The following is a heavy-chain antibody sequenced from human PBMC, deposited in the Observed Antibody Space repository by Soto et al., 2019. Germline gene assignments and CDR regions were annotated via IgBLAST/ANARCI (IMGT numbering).Heavy chain of an antibody. CDR3: ATTTPLSGSYYNTFAY. CDR1: GYSFTSYW. V-gene: IGHV5-51*01. Sequence: GESLKISCKGSGYSFTSYWIGWVRQMPGKGLEWMGIIYPGDSDTRYSPSFQGQVTISADKSISTAYLQWSSLKASDTAMYYCATTTPLSGSYYNTFAYWGQGTLVTVPS. D-gene: IGHD3-10*01. J-gene: IGHJ4*02. CDR2: IYPGDSDT.